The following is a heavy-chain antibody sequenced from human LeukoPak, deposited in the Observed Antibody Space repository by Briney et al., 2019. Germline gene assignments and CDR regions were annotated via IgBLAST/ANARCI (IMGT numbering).Heavy chain of an antibody. CDR2: IHHSGST. CDR1: GGSMSNYY. D-gene: IGHD6-13*01. CDR3: ARATAGSGYYFDY. Sequence: PSETLSLTCSVSGGSMSNYYWSWIRQPPGKGLEWLGYIHHSGSTNHNPYLKSRLTISVDTSKNQFSLELSSVTAADTALYYCARATAGSGYYFDYWDQGTLVTVSS. J-gene: IGHJ4*02. V-gene: IGHV4-59*01.